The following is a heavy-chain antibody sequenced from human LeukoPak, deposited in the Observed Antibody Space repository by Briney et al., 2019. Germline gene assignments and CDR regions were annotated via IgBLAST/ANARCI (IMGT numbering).Heavy chain of an antibody. CDR3: GVWIGSMGGY. D-gene: IGHD3-10*01. V-gene: IGHV3-72*01. J-gene: IGHJ4*02. CDR2: TKNKANSYTT. Sequence: QTSETLSLTCTVSGGSIRSYYWSWIRQPPGKGLEWIGRTKNKANSYTTEYAASVKGRFTISRDDSKSSLYLQMNSLKTEDTAVYYCGVWIGSMGGYWGQGTLVTVSS. CDR1: GGSIRSYY.